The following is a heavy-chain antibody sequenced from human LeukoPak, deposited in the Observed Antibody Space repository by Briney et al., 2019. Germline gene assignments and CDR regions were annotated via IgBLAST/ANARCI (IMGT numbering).Heavy chain of an antibody. J-gene: IGHJ3*02. V-gene: IGHV4-39*02. CDR3: AREVEYYDSSGYRPHAFDI. D-gene: IGHD3-22*01. CDR2: ISYSGGT. CDR1: GGSIRNYY. Sequence: SETLSLTCTVSGGSIRNYYWSWTRQPPGKGLEWFGSISYSGGTAYNPSLRSRVTISVDTSKNQFSLKVNSVTAADTAVYYCAREVEYYDSSGYRPHAFDIWGQGTLVTVSS.